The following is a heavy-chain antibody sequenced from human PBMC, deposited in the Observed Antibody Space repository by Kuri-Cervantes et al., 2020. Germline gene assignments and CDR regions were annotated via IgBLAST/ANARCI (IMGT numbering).Heavy chain of an antibody. Sequence: SCTVSGVSISSGGYYLSWIRQHPGKGLEWIGYIYYSGSTYYNPSLKSRVTISIDTSKNQFSLKLSSVTAADTAVYYCARGPSYPWFDPWGQGTLVTVSS. CDR2: IYYSGST. V-gene: IGHV4-31*02. J-gene: IGHJ5*02. CDR1: GVSISSGGYY. CDR3: ARGPSYPWFDP.